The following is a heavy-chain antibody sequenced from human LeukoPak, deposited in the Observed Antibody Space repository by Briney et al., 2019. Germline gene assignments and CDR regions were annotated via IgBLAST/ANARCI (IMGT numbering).Heavy chain of an antibody. Sequence: PGGSLRLSCVASGFTFSSYSMNWVRQAPGKGLEWVSSISSSSSYIYYADSVKGRFTISRDNAKNSLYLQMNSLRAEDTAVYYCARDNSVAGTCKGYWGQGTLVTVSS. V-gene: IGHV3-21*01. J-gene: IGHJ4*02. CDR3: ARDNSVAGTCKGY. CDR2: ISSSSSYI. D-gene: IGHD6-19*01. CDR1: GFTFSSYS.